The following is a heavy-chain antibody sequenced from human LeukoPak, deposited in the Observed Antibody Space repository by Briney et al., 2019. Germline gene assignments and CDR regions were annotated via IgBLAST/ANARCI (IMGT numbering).Heavy chain of an antibody. CDR2: ISNGGGTI. J-gene: IGHJ4*02. V-gene: IGHV3-48*03. CDR3: ARDSYMFGSDY. Sequence: PGGSLRLSCVASGFTFTSYDFNWVRQAPGKGLEWVSYISNGGGTISYADSVKGRFTISRDNAKNSVFLQMNTLRAEDTAVYYCARDSYMFGSDYWGQGTLVTASS. D-gene: IGHD3-10*02. CDR1: GFTFTSYD.